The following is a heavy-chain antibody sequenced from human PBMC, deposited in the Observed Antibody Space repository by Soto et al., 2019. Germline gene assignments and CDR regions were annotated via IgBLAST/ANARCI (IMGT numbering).Heavy chain of an antibody. V-gene: IGHV3-30*18. CDR2: ISYDGSNK. CDR1: GFTFSSYG. CDR3: AKDGSGSYYSLDY. Sequence: GGSVRLSCAASGFTFSSYGMHWVRQAPGKGLEWVAVISYDGSNKYYADSVKGRFTISRDNSKNTLYLQMNSLRAEDTAVYYCAKDGSGSYYSLDYRGQGPPVTVSS. J-gene: IGHJ4*02. D-gene: IGHD3-10*01.